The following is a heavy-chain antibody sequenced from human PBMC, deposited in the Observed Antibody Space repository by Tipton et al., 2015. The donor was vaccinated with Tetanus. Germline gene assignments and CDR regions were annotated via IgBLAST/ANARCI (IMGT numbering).Heavy chain of an antibody. CDR3: ARNVYTVTNDAFDI. CDR1: GDSVSTGNFY. J-gene: IGHJ3*02. Sequence: TLSLTCTVSGDSVSTGNFYWSWIRQPPGKGLEWIAFIHHSGLAFSKPSLKIRVSISIDTSQNQFSLRLTSVTAADTAVYFCARNVYTVTNDAFDIWGHGTLVNVSS. V-gene: IGHV4-30-4*01. D-gene: IGHD4-11*01. CDR2: IHHSGLA.